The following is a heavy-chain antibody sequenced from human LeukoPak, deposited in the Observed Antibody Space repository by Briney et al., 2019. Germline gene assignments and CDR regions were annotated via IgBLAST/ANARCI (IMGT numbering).Heavy chain of an antibody. CDR1: GFTFSTYG. J-gene: IGHJ5*02. D-gene: IGHD1-26*01. V-gene: IGHV3-48*04. CDR2: ISNSGSTI. CDR3: ARAPKFRLVGVPKGPFDP. Sequence: PGGSLRLSCAVSGFTFSTYGMSWVRQAPGKGLEWVSYISNSGSTIYYADSVKGRFFISRDNAKNSLYLQMNSLRAEDTAVYYCARAPKFRLVGVPKGPFDPWGQGTLVTVSS.